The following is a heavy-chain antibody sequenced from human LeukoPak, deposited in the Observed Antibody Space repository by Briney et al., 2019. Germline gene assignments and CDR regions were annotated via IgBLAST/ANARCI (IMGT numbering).Heavy chain of an antibody. D-gene: IGHD6-13*01. CDR1: GYTFTSYY. CDR2: INPSGGST. Sequence: ASVKVSCKASGYTFTSYYMHWVRQAPGQGLEWIGIINPSGGSTSYAQKFQGRVTMTRDTSTSTVYMELSSLRSEDTAVYYCAGSSSWYVDAFDIWGQGTMVTVSS. J-gene: IGHJ3*02. V-gene: IGHV1-46*01. CDR3: AGSSSWYVDAFDI.